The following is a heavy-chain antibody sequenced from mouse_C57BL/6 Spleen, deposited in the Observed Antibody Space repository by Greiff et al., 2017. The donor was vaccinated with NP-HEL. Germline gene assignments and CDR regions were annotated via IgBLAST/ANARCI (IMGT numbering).Heavy chain of an antibody. D-gene: IGHD1-1*02. V-gene: IGHV6-6*01. CDR3: TYYPWWAY. Sequence: EVKLVESGGGLVQPGGSMKLSCAASGFTFSDAWMDWVRQSPEKGLEWVAEIRNKANNPATYYAESVKGRFTISRDDSKSSVYLQMNSLRAEDTGIYYCTYYPWWAYWGQGTLVTVSA. J-gene: IGHJ3*01. CDR1: GFTFSDAW. CDR2: IRNKANNPAT.